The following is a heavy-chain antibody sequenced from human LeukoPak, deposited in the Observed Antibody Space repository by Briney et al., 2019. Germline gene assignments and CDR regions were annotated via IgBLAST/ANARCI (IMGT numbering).Heavy chain of an antibody. D-gene: IGHD3/OR15-3a*01. CDR1: GVSISSSNSY. CDR2: IYYSGNT. J-gene: IGHJ4*02. V-gene: IGHV4-39*01. Sequence: SETLSLTCTVPGVSISSSNSYWGWIRQPPGKVLEWIGSIYYSGNTYYNASLKSQVSISIDTSKNQFSLRLTSVTAADTAVYYCARQTGSGLFILPGGQGTLVTVSS. CDR3: ARQTGSGLFILP.